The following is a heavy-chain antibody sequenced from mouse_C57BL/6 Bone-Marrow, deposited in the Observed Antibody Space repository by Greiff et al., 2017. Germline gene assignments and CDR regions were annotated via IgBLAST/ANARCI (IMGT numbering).Heavy chain of an antibody. CDR2: ISYDGSN. J-gene: IGHJ2*01. CDR1: GYSITSGHY. D-gene: IGHD2-14*01. Sequence: VQLKQSGPGLVKPSQSLSLPCSVTGYSITSGHYWSWIRQLSGNKLVWMGSISYDGSNNSNQSPKIRISITRDTSKNQLFLKLKSVTTNDTATYYCARGDRYYFDYWGQGTTLTVSS. V-gene: IGHV3-6*01. CDR3: ARGDRYYFDY.